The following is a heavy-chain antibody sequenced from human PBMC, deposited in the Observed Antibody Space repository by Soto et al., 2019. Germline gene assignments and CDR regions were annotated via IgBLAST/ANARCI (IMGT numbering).Heavy chain of an antibody. J-gene: IGHJ4*02. D-gene: IGHD5-12*01. CDR3: ARGLGEDGYNRPYYFDY. CDR2: IYYSGST. CDR1: GGSISSYY. V-gene: IGHV4-59*12. Sequence: SETLSLTCTVSGGSISSYYWSWIRQPPGKGLEWIGYIYYSGSTNYNPSLKSRVTISVDTSKNQFSLKLSSVTAADTAVYYCARGLGEDGYNRPYYFDYWGQGTLVTVSS.